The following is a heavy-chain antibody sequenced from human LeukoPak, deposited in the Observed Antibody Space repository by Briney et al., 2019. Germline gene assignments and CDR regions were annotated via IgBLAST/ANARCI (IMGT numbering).Heavy chain of an antibody. CDR1: GFTFRTYW. V-gene: IGHV3-74*01. CDR2: IDAEGTTT. Sequence: GGSLRLSCAPSGFTFRTYWMHWVRQAPGKGLVWVSRIDAEGTTTTYADSVKGRFTISRDNAKNTLYLQMNSLRAEDTAVYYCARRYHYDSSGYQFDYWGQGTLVTVSS. J-gene: IGHJ4*02. D-gene: IGHD3-22*01. CDR3: ARRYHYDSSGYQFDY.